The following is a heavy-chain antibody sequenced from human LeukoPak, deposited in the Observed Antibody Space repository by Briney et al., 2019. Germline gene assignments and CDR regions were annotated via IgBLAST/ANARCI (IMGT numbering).Heavy chain of an antibody. CDR3: ARVGGGYDSGGNNWFDP. CDR1: GYTFTKYY. CDR2: ISAYNGNT. V-gene: IGHV1-18*04. D-gene: IGHD5-12*01. Sequence: ASVKVSCKASGYTFTKYYMHWVRQAPGQGLEWMGWISAYNGNTNYAQKLQGRVTMTTDTSTSTAYMELRSLRSGDTAVYYCARVGGGYDSGGNNWFDPWGQGTLVTVSS. J-gene: IGHJ5*02.